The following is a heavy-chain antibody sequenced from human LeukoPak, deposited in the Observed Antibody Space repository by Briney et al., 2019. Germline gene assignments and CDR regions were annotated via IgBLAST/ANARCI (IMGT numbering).Heavy chain of an antibody. J-gene: IGHJ3*01. CDR2: LYSDGRT. Sequence: GGSLRLFCEASGFTVSSTFMSWVRQAPGEGLEWVSALYSDGRTYYADSVRGRFTISRDNSKNTLYLQMNSLRAEDTAVYYCARGDNWNGVGAFDVWGQGTLVTVSS. D-gene: IGHD1-20*01. CDR1: GFTVSSTF. V-gene: IGHV3-53*01. CDR3: ARGDNWNGVGAFDV.